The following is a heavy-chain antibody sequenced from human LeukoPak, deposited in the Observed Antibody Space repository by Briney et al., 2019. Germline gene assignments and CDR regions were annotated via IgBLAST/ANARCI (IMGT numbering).Heavy chain of an antibody. V-gene: IGHV3-64D*06. Sequence: GGSLRLSCSASGFTFSSYAMHWVRQAPGKGLEYVSAISSNGGSTYYADSVKGRFTISRDNSKNTLYLQMSSLRAEDTAVYYCARVGYGPPFEYWGQGTLVTVSS. D-gene: IGHD5-18*01. CDR2: ISSNGGST. CDR3: ARVGYGPPFEY. J-gene: IGHJ4*02. CDR1: GFTFSSYA.